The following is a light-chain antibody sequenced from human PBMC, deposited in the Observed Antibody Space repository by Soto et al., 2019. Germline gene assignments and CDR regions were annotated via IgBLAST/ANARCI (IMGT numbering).Light chain of an antibody. CDR2: DAS. V-gene: IGKV1-5*01. Sequence: DIQMTQSPSILSASVGDRVTITCRASQSISRWLAWYQQRPGKAPKILIFDASILKSGVPSRFSGSGSGTEFTLTSSSMQPDDFATYYCQQYNNYLTWTFGQGTKVEVK. J-gene: IGKJ1*01. CDR1: QSISRW. CDR3: QQYNNYLTWT.